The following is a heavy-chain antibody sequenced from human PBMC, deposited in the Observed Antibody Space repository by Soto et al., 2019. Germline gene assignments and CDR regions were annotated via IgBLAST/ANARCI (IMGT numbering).Heavy chain of an antibody. D-gene: IGHD6-13*01. CDR1: GYSFTSYW. CDR2: IYPGDSDT. Sequence: ESLKISCKGSGYSFTSYWIGWVRQMPGKGLEWMGIIYPGDSDTRYSPSFQGQVTISADKSISTAYLQWSSLKASDTAMYYCARGERSSSWVNYYYYYGMDVWGQGTTVTVS. V-gene: IGHV5-51*01. CDR3: ARGERSSSWVNYYYYYGMDV. J-gene: IGHJ6*02.